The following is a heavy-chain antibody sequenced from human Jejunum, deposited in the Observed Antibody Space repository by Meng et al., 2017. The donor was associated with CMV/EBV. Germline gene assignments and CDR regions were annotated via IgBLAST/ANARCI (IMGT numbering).Heavy chain of an antibody. J-gene: IGHJ4*02. CDR1: GVSFRDYE. CDR3: ATHNYDSGGYYPIDH. V-gene: IGHV3-48*03. D-gene: IGHD3-22*01. Sequence: YGVSFRDYEMNWVRQAPGKGLEWVSYITTSGEPHYAASVRGRFTISRDNFQNSVFLHMDSLRAEDTAVYYCATHNYDSGGYYPIDHWGQGTLVTVSS. CDR2: ITTSGEP.